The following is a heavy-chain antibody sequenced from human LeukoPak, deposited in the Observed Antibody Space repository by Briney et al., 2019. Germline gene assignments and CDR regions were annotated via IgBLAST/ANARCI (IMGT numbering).Heavy chain of an antibody. CDR1: GFTFSSYS. CDR3: ARWSPKRAPYYGSGSYHNY. V-gene: IGHV3-21*01. Sequence: GGSLRLSCAASGFTFSSYSMNWVRQAPGKGLEWVSSISSSSSYIYYADSVKGRFTISRDNAKNSLYLQMNSLRAEDTAVHYCARWSPKRAPYYGSGSYHNYWGQGTLVTVSS. J-gene: IGHJ4*02. D-gene: IGHD3-10*01. CDR2: ISSSSSYI.